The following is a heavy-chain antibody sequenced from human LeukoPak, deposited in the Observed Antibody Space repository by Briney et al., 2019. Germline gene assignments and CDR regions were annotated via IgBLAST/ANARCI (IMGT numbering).Heavy chain of an antibody. CDR2: IYYSGST. D-gene: IGHD3-3*01. Sequence: SETLSLTCTVSGGSISSYYWSWIRQPPGKGLEWIGYIYYSGSTNYNPSLKSRVTISVDTSKNQFSLKLSSVTAADTAVYYCARQSQRWLLSYYFDYWGQGTLVTASS. CDR1: GGSISSYY. V-gene: IGHV4-59*08. CDR3: ARQSQRWLLSYYFDY. J-gene: IGHJ4*02.